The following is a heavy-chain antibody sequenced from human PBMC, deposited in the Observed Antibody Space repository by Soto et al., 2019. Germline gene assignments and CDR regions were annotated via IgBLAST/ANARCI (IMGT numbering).Heavy chain of an antibody. CDR3: ARTAYCGGDCYSNWFDP. Sequence: SVKVSCKASGGTFSSYAISWVRQAPGQGLEWMGGIIPIFGTANYAQKFQGRVTITADESTSTAYMELSSLRSEDTAVYYCARTAYCGGDCYSNWFDPWGQGTLVTVSS. CDR1: GGTFSSYA. CDR2: IIPIFGTA. V-gene: IGHV1-69*13. J-gene: IGHJ5*02. D-gene: IGHD2-21*02.